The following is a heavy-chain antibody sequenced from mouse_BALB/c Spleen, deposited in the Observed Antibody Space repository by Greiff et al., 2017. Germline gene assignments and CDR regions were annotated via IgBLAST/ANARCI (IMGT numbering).Heavy chain of an antibody. CDR3: ARNEEDYGAWFAY. CDR2: IWSGGST. Sequence: VMLVESGPGLVQPSQSLSITCTVSGFSLTSYGVHWVRQSPGKGLEWLGVIWSGGSTDYNAAFISRLSISKDNSKSQVFFKMNSLQANDTAIYYCARNEEDYGAWFAYWGQGTLVTVSA. D-gene: IGHD1-1*01. V-gene: IGHV2-2*02. CDR1: GFSLTSYG. J-gene: IGHJ3*01.